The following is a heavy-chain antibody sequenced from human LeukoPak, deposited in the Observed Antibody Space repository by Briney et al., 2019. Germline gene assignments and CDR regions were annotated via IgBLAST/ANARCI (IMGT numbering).Heavy chain of an antibody. CDR1: GYSFDTYW. V-gene: IGHV5-51*01. CDR2: IYPGDSDT. Sequence: GESLKISGKGAGYSFDTYWIAGVRPMPGKGLERMGIIYPGDSDTRYSPSFQGQVTISADKAISTAYLQWSSLKASDTAMHYCARQRLASLSVDAFAIWGQGTTVTVSS. J-gene: IGHJ3*02. D-gene: IGHD5-12*01. CDR3: ARQRLASLSVDAFAI.